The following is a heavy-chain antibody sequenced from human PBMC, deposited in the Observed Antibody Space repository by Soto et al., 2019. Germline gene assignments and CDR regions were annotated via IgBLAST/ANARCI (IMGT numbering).Heavy chain of an antibody. CDR2: IYYSGST. CDR1: GGSISSYY. J-gene: IGHJ6*02. Sequence: NPSETLSLTCTVSGGSISSYYWSWIRQPPGKGLEWIGYIYYSGSTNYNPSLKSRITISVDTSKNQFSLKLSSVTAADTAVYYCVRVRVADYDILTGFYYYYGMDVWGQGTTVTVSS. V-gene: IGHV4-59*01. D-gene: IGHD3-9*01. CDR3: VRVRVADYDILTGFYYYYGMDV.